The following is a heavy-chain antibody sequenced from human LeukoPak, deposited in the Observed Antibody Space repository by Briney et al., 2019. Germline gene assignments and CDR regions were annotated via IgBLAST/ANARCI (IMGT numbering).Heavy chain of an antibody. V-gene: IGHV4-4*07. J-gene: IGHJ5*02. D-gene: IGHD3-3*01. Sequence: SETLSLTCTVSGGSISSYYWSWVRQAAGKGLEWIGRIYTSGRTNYNPSLKSRVTMSGDSSTNQFSLKLSSVTAADTAVYYCARDYDFWSGYYMYNWFDPWGQGTLVTVSS. CDR1: GGSISSYY. CDR2: IYTSGRT. CDR3: ARDYDFWSGYYMYNWFDP.